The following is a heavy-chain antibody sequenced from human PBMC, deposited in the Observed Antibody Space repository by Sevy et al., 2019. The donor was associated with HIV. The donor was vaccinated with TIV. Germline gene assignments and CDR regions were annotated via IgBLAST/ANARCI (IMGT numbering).Heavy chain of an antibody. D-gene: IGHD3-10*01. CDR3: AADYYGSGSHQDQ. CDR2: ISSSSSYI. Sequence: GGYLRLSCAASGFTFSSYSMNWVRQAPGKGLEWVSSISSSSSYIYYADSVKGRFTSSRDNAKNSLYLQMNSLRAEDTAVYYCAADYYGSGSHQDQGGQGTLVIVSS. J-gene: IGHJ4*02. V-gene: IGHV3-21*01. CDR1: GFTFSSYS.